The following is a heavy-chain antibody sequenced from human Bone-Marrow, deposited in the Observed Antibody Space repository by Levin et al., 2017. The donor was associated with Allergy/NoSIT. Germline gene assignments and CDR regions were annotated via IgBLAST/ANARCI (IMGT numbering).Heavy chain of an antibody. Sequence: SGPTLVKPTQTLTLTCTFSGFSLSTNGMCVSWIRQPPGKALEWLALIDWDDDKYYSASRRTRLTISKDTSKNQVVLTMTNMDPADAATYYCARTITTVITPYYFDSWGQGTLVTVSS. J-gene: IGHJ4*02. CDR3: ARTITTVITPYYFDS. D-gene: IGHD4-23*01. V-gene: IGHV2-70*13. CDR2: IDWDDDK. CDR1: GFSLSTNGMC.